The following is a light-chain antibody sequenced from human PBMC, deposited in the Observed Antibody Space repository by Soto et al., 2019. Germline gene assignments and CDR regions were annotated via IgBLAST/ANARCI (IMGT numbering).Light chain of an antibody. CDR2: DVS. Sequence: QSVLTQPASVSGSPGQSITISCTGTSSDVGGYNYVSWYQQHPGKAPKLMIYDVSNRPSGVSNRSSGSKSGNTASLTISGLQAEDEADYYCSSYTSSSLYGFGTGTKVTVL. J-gene: IGLJ1*01. CDR3: SSYTSSSLYG. V-gene: IGLV2-14*01. CDR1: SSDVGGYNY.